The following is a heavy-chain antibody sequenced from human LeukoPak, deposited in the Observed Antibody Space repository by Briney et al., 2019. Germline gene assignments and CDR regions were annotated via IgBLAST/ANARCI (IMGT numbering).Heavy chain of an antibody. Sequence: GGSLRLSCAASGFTFSSFAMNWVRQAPGKGLEWVSTISGSGGSPYYADSVKGRFTISRDNSKNTLFLQLNSLRAEDTAVYFCAKESLVGSSFDCWGQGTLVTVSS. J-gene: IGHJ4*02. D-gene: IGHD5-12*01. V-gene: IGHV3-23*01. CDR2: ISGSGGSP. CDR3: AKESLVGSSFDC. CDR1: GFTFSSFA.